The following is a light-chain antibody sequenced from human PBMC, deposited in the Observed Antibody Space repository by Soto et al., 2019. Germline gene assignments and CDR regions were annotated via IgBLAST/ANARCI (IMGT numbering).Light chain of an antibody. CDR2: AAS. J-gene: IGKJ1*01. CDR1: QSISSY. Sequence: DIQMTQSPSSLSASVGDRVTITCRASQSISSYFNWYQQKPGKAPKLLIYAASSLQSGVPSRFSGSGSGTDFTRTISSLQPEDFATYYCQQSYSMRTFGQGTKVDIK. V-gene: IGKV1-39*01. CDR3: QQSYSMRT.